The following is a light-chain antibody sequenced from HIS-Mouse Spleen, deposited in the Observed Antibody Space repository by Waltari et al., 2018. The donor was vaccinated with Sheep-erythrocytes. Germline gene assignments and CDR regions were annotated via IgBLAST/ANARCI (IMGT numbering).Light chain of an antibody. CDR1: ISDVGGYNY. V-gene: IGLV2-11*01. J-gene: IGLJ1*01. CDR3: CSYAGSYNHV. Sequence: QSALTQPRSVSGSPGPSVTISCTGTISDVGGYNYVSWYQQHPGKAPKLMIYDVSRRASGVPDLFSGSKSGNTASLTISGLQAEDEADYYCCSYAGSYNHVFATGTKVTVL. CDR2: DVS.